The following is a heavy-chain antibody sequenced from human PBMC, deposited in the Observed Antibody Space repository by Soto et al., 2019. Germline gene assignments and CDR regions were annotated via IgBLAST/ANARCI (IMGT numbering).Heavy chain of an antibody. CDR1: GFTFSSYG. CDR3: AKDPGRGAVPAAMPYYYYYAMDV. V-gene: IGHV3-30*18. D-gene: IGHD2-2*01. J-gene: IGHJ6*02. Sequence: PGGSLRLSCAASGFTFSSYGMHWVRQAPGKGLEWVAVISYDGSNKYYADSVKGRFTISRDNSKNTLYLQMNSLRAEDTAVYYCAKDPGRGAVPAAMPYYYYYAMDVWGPGTTVTVYS. CDR2: ISYDGSNK.